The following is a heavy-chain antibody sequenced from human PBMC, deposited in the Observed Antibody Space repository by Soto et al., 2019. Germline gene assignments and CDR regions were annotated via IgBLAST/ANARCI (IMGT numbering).Heavy chain of an antibody. V-gene: IGHV3-9*01. J-gene: IGHJ6*02. CDR2: ITWNSGTR. CDR3: AKVLGNSFYYYGMDV. CDR1: GFTFDDYA. Sequence: GGSLRLSCAASGFTFDDYAMHWVRQAPGKGLEWVSVITWNSGTRGYADSVKGRFTISRDNAKNSLFLQMNSLRPEDTALYSCAKVLGNSFYYYGMDVWGQGTTVTVSS. D-gene: IGHD4-4*01.